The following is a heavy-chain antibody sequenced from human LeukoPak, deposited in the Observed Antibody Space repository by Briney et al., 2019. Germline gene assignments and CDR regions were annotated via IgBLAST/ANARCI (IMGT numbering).Heavy chain of an antibody. Sequence: PSETLSLTCAVYGGSFSGYYWSWIRQPPGKGLEWIGKINHSGSTNYNPSLKSRVTISVDTSKNQFSLKLSSVSAADTAVYYCARGGYSYGYYFELWGQGTLVTVSS. CDR3: ARGGYSYGYYFEL. D-gene: IGHD5-18*01. J-gene: IGHJ4*02. V-gene: IGHV4-34*01. CDR1: GGSFSGYY. CDR2: INHSGST.